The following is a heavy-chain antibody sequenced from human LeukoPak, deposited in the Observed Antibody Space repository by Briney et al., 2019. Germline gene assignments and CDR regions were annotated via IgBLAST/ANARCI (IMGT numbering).Heavy chain of an antibody. D-gene: IGHD4-23*01. CDR3: ATDSNTGGATVVTT. CDR1: GYTFTDYY. J-gene: IGHJ3*01. Sequence: GASVKVSCKASGYTFTDYYMHWVQQAPGKGLEWMGRVDPEDGETIYAEKFQGRVTITADTSTDTAYMELSSLRSEDTAVYYCATDSNTGGATVVTTWGQGTMVTVSS. CDR2: VDPEDGET. V-gene: IGHV1-69-2*01.